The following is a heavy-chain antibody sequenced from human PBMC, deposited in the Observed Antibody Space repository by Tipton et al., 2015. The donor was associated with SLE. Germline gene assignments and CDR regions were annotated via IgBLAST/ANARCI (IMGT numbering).Heavy chain of an antibody. CDR1: GFTFSSYG. CDR2: IWYDGSNK. Sequence: QLVQSGGGVVQPGRSLRLSCAASGFTFSSYGMHWVRQAPGKGLEWVAVIWYDGSNKYYADSVKGRFTISRDNSKNTLYLQMNSLRAEDTAVYYCASSQEQWLFDIWGQGTMVTVSS. D-gene: IGHD6-19*01. J-gene: IGHJ3*02. V-gene: IGHV3-33*01. CDR3: ASSQEQWLFDI.